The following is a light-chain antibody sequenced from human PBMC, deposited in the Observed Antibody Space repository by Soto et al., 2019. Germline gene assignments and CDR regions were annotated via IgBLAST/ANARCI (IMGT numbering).Light chain of an antibody. CDR2: AAS. Sequence: IQMTQSPSSLSASVGDRVTITCRASRDIADYLALYHQKPGQVPKLLIYAASTLQSGVPSRFTASGSGTDFTLTITGLQPEDFATYFCQNYNSAPWTFGQGTKVEF. CDR1: RDIADY. V-gene: IGKV1-27*01. J-gene: IGKJ1*01. CDR3: QNYNSAPWT.